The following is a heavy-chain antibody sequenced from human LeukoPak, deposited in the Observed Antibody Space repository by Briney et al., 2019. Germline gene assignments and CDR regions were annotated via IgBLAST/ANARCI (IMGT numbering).Heavy chain of an antibody. V-gene: IGHV1-18*01. Sequence: ASVKVTCKASGYTFTSYGISWVRPAPGQGPEWIGWISNFNGNTNYAQKVQDRLIMTTNTSTGTVYMELENLRSDDTAVYYCATDWFENVLRKIPYYFDYWGQGTLVTVSS. CDR3: ATDWFENVLRKIPYYFDY. CDR1: GYTFTSYG. J-gene: IGHJ4*02. D-gene: IGHD1-14*01. CDR2: ISNFNGNT.